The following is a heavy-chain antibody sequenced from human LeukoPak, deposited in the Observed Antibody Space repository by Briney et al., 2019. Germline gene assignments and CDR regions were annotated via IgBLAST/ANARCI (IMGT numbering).Heavy chain of an antibody. Sequence: GGSLRLSCAASEFPFWNYWMTWVRRAPGRGLEWVANVNQGGSYKYYVDSVRGRFTISRDNAKNEVYLQMDSLRVEDSAVYYCARGEPRCSTSTCSRRRMDVWGQGTTVTVSS. CDR3: ARGEPRCSTSTCSRRRMDV. J-gene: IGHJ6*02. CDR2: VNQGGSYK. CDR1: EFPFWNYW. D-gene: IGHD2-2*01. V-gene: IGHV3-7*01.